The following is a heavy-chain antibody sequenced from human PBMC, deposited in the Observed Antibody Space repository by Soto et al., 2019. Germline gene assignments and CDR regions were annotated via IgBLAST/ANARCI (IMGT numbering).Heavy chain of an antibody. CDR1: GYSFTTYW. V-gene: IGHV5-51*01. CDR2: IYPGDSDT. Sequence: PGESLKISCKASGYSFTTYWIGWVRQMPGKGLEWMGIIYPGDSDTKYSPSLQGQATISADKSISTAYLQWSSLKASDTAMYYCARTSAAGKYYYGMDVWGQGTTVTVSS. J-gene: IGHJ6*02. D-gene: IGHD6-13*01. CDR3: ARTSAAGKYYYGMDV.